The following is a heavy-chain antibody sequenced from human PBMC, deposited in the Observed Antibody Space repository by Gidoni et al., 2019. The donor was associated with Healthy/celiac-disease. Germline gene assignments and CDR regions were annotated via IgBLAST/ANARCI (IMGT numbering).Heavy chain of an antibody. CDR2: IYWNDDK. Sequence: QITLKESGPTLVKPPQTLTLTCTFSGFSLSTSGLGVCWIRQPPGKALEWLALIYWNDDKRYSPSLKSRLTITKDTSKNQVVLTMTNMEPVDTATYYCAHTQPQYYDVWSGYYNHYYYYMDVWGKGTTVTVSS. V-gene: IGHV2-5*01. CDR3: AHTQPQYYDVWSGYYNHYYYYMDV. J-gene: IGHJ6*03. CDR1: GFSLSTSGLG. D-gene: IGHD3-3*01.